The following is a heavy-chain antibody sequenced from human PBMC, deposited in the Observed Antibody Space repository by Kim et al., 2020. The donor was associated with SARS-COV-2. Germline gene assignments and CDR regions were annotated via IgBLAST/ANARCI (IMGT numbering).Heavy chain of an antibody. CDR3: ARIGIAAAGVFDY. J-gene: IGHJ4*02. D-gene: IGHD6-13*01. V-gene: IGHV1-69*01. Sequence: YAPEVQGRVTITADESTSTAYMELSSLRSEDTAVYYCARIGIAAAGVFDYWGQGTLVTVSS.